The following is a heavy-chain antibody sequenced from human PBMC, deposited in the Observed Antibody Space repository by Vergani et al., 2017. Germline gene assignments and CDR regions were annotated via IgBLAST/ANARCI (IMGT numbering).Heavy chain of an antibody. Sequence: QVQLQESGPGLVKPSQTLSLTCTVSGGSISSGSYYWSWIRQPAGKGLEWIGRIYTSGSTNYNPSLKSRVTISVDTSKNQFSLKLSSVTAADTAVYYCARDAAKDAFDIWGQGTMVTVSS. CDR1: GGSISSGSYY. CDR2: IYTSGST. J-gene: IGHJ3*02. D-gene: IGHD2-15*01. V-gene: IGHV4-61*02. CDR3: ARDAAKDAFDI.